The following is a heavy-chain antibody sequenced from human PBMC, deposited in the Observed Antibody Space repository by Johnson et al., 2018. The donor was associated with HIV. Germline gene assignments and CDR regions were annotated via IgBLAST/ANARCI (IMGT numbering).Heavy chain of an antibody. D-gene: IGHD2-2*01. J-gene: IGHJ3*02. CDR1: GFTFSYVW. CDR2: IKSRSDRGTT. CDR3: SREVYQMTAFDI. Sequence: EMQLVESGGGFVEPGGSLRLSCAASGFTFSYVWMHWVRQAPGKGLEWVARIKSRSDRGTTDHAAPVKGRFSISRDDSKNTLYLQINSLKTDDTGVYYCSREVYQMTAFDIWGQGTTVTVSS. V-gene: IGHV3-15*01.